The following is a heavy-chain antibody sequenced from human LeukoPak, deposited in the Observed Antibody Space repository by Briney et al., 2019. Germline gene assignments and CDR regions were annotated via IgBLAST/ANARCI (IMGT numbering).Heavy chain of an antibody. V-gene: IGHV1-2*02. Sequence: ASVKVSCKASGYTFTGYYMHWVRQAPGQGFEWMGWINPNSGGANYAQKFQGRVTMTRDTSISTAYMELSRLRSDDTAAYYCARGLYGYYDSSGYYRHWGQGTLVTVSS. CDR3: ARGLYGYYDSSGYYRH. D-gene: IGHD3-22*01. CDR2: INPNSGGA. J-gene: IGHJ4*02. CDR1: GYTFTGYY.